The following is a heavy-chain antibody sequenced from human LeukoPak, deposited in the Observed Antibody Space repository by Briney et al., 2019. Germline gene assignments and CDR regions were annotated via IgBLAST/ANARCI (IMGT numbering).Heavy chain of an antibody. CDR1: GFTVSSNY. CDR2: IYSGGST. D-gene: IGHD1-26*01. J-gene: IGHJ6*02. CDR3: ARVSGDSGSYWGYYYGMDV. Sequence: GGSLRLSCAASGFTVSSNYMSWVRQAPGKGLEWVSVIYSGGSTYYADSVKGRFTISRDNSKNTLYLQMNSLRAEDTAVYYCARVSGDSGSYWGYYYGMDVWGQGTTVTVSS. V-gene: IGHV3-53*01.